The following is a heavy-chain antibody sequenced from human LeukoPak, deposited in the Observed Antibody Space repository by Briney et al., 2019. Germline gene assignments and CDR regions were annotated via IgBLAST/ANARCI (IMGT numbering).Heavy chain of an antibody. V-gene: IGHV3-15*01. CDR2: IKSKTDGGTT. Sequence: PGGSLRLSCAASGFTFSNAWMSWVRQAPGKGLEWVGRIKSKTDGGTTDYAAPVKGRFTISRDDSKNTLYLQMNSLTAEDTAVYYCARYDSDTGTTDYWGQGTLVTVSS. D-gene: IGHD1-7*01. J-gene: IGHJ4*02. CDR1: GFTFSNAW. CDR3: ARYDSDTGTTDY.